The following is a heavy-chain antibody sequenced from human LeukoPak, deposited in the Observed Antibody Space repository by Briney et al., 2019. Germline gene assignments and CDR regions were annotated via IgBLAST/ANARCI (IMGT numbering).Heavy chain of an antibody. CDR2: IKQDGSEK. CDR1: GFTFSSYG. Sequence: PGGSLRLSCAASGFTFSSYGMSWVRQAPGKGLEWVANIKQDGSEKYYVDSVKGRFTISRDDAKNSLYLQMNSLRAEDTAVYYCARQYYDILTGYYLHFDYWGQGTLVTVSS. D-gene: IGHD3-9*01. CDR3: ARQYYDILTGYYLHFDY. V-gene: IGHV3-7*05. J-gene: IGHJ4*02.